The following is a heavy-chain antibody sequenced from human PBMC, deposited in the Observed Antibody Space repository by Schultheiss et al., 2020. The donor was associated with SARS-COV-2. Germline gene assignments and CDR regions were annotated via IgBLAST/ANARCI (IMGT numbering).Heavy chain of an antibody. Sequence: GGSLRLSCAASGFTFSSYAMHWVRQAPGKGLEYVSAISSNGGSTYYANSVKGRFTISRDNSKNTLYLQMNSLRAEDTAVYYCAREPYGGTYYFDYWGQGTLVTVSS. D-gene: IGHD1-1*01. J-gene: IGHJ4*02. CDR2: ISSNGGST. V-gene: IGHV3-64*01. CDR1: GFTFSSYA. CDR3: AREPYGGTYYFDY.